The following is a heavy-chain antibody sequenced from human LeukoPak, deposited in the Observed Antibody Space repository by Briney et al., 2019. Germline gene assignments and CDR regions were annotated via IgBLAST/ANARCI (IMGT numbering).Heavy chain of an antibody. CDR2: IKKDGSEQ. CDR3: AREYCSSTSCYEENGGYYFDY. Sequence: PGGSLRLSCVASGFSFSDHWMNWFRQAPGKGLEWVATIKKDGSEQYYVDSMKGRFTISRDNAKNSVYLQMNSLRAEDTAVYYCAREYCSSTSCYEENGGYYFDYWGQGTLVTVSS. CDR1: GFSFSDHW. V-gene: IGHV3-7*01. D-gene: IGHD2-2*01. J-gene: IGHJ4*02.